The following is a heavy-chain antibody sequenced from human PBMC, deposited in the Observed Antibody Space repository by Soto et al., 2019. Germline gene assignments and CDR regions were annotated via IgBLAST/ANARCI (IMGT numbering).Heavy chain of an antibody. Sequence: GGSLRLSCAASGFTVSSNYMSWVRQAPGKGLEWVSVIYSGGSTYYADSVKGRFTISRDNSKNTLYLQMNSLRAEDTAVYYCARSSSGGYCTNGVCFGNYYYYGMDVWGQGTTVTVSS. CDR3: ARSSSGGYCTNGVCFGNYYYYGMDV. CDR2: IYSGGST. CDR1: GFTVSSNY. V-gene: IGHV3-53*01. D-gene: IGHD2-8*01. J-gene: IGHJ6*02.